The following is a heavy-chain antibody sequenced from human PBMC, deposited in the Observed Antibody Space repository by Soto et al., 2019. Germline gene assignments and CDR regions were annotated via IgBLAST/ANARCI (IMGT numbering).Heavy chain of an antibody. Sequence: QVQLVESGGGVVQPGRSLRLSCAASGFTFSSYGMHWVRQAPGKGLERVAVISYDGSNKYYADSVKGRFTISRDNSKNTLYLQMNSLRAEDTAVYYCAKDIIAAAGSGYFDYWGQGTLVTVSS. J-gene: IGHJ4*02. D-gene: IGHD6-13*01. V-gene: IGHV3-30*18. CDR2: ISYDGSNK. CDR1: GFTFSSYG. CDR3: AKDIIAAAGSGYFDY.